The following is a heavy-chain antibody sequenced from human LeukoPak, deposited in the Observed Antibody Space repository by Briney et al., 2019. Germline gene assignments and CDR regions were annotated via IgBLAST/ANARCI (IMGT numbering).Heavy chain of an antibody. J-gene: IGHJ4*02. CDR1: GFTFSSYG. D-gene: IGHD2-21*01. CDR3: ARGCGGGPGCYILDY. V-gene: IGHV3-33*01. CDR2: IWPDGSNE. Sequence: PGGSLRLSCAASGFTFSSYGMHWVRQAPGKGLEWVAIIWPDGSNERYIESVKGRFSISRDNSKNTLYLHMNSLRGEDTAMYYCARGCGGGPGCYILDYWGEGTLVTVSS.